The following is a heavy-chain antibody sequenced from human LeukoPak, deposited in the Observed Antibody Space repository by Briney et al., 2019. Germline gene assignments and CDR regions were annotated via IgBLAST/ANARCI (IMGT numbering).Heavy chain of an antibody. CDR2: IIPIFGTT. Sequence: GASVKASCKASGGTFNTYTITWVRQAPGQGFEWMGGIIPIFGTTNYAQKFQGRVTITADESTSTAYMELTSLRSEDTAVYFCAREGTYSASGSQNRRSRAFDVWGQGTMVTVSS. D-gene: IGHD3-10*01. CDR3: AREGTYSASGSQNRRSRAFDV. V-gene: IGHV1-69*13. J-gene: IGHJ3*01. CDR1: GGTFNTYT.